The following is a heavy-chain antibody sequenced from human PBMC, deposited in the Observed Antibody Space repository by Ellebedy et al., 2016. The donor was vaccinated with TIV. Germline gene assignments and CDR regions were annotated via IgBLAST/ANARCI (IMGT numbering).Heavy chain of an antibody. V-gene: IGHV4-34*01. D-gene: IGHD3-3*01. Sequence: SETLSLTXAVYGGSFSGYYWSWIRQPPGKGLEWIGEINHSGSTNYNPSLKSRVTISVDTSKNQFSLKLSSVTAADTAVYYCARAVSDYDFWSGYRIPPYYFDYWGQGTLVTVSS. J-gene: IGHJ4*02. CDR3: ARAVSDYDFWSGYRIPPYYFDY. CDR1: GGSFSGYY. CDR2: INHSGST.